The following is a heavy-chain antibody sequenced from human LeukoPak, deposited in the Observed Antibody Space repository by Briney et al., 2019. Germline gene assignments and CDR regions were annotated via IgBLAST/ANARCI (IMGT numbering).Heavy chain of an antibody. Sequence: ASVKVSCKASGYTFTSYYMHWVRQAPGQGLEWMGMINPSGGGTSYAQQFQGKVTMTRDTSTSTVYMELSSLRSEDTAVYYCARATADSSTNLRHWGQGTLVTVSS. CDR3: ARATADSSTNLRH. D-gene: IGHD4-17*01. CDR2: INPSGGGT. V-gene: IGHV1-46*01. J-gene: IGHJ4*02. CDR1: GYTFTSYY.